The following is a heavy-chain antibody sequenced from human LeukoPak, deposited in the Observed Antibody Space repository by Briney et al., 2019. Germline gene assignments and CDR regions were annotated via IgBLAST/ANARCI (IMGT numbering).Heavy chain of an antibody. CDR1: GGTFNSYV. CDR2: IIPSFGTA. Sequence: SVKVSCKASGGTFNSYVINWVRQAPGQGLEWMGRIIPSFGTANYAQKFQGRVTITTDESTSTAYMELSSLRSEDTAVYYCARDLGLYGGNSALDYWGQGTLVTVSS. CDR3: ARDLGLYGGNSALDY. V-gene: IGHV1-69*05. D-gene: IGHD4-23*01. J-gene: IGHJ4*02.